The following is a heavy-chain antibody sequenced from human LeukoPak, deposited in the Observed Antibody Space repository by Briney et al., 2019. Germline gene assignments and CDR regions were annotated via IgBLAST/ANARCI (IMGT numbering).Heavy chain of an antibody. J-gene: IGHJ6*02. CDR3: ARVPSMVRGVVNYGMDV. V-gene: IGHV1-2*02. CDR1: GYSFTGYF. CDR2: INPNSGDT. D-gene: IGHD3-10*01. Sequence: ASVKVSCKTSGYSFTGYFMHWVRQAPGQGLEWMGWINPNSGDTKYAQKFQGRVTMTRDTSINTAYMELRRLTSDDTAVYYCARVPSMVRGVVNYGMDVYGQGTTVTVSS.